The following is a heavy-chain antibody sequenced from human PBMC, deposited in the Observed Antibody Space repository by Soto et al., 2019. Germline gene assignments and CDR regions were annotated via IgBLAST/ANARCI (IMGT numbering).Heavy chain of an antibody. D-gene: IGHD3-22*01. J-gene: IGHJ6*02. CDR1: GFTFSSYS. Sequence: LRLSCAASGFTFSSYSMNWVRQAPGKGLEWVSYISSSSSTIYYADSVKGRFTISRDNAKNSLYLQMNSLRAEDTAVYYCASPPDQYYYDSSGAPPRGMDVWGQGTTVTVSS. CDR2: ISSSSSTI. CDR3: ASPPDQYYYDSSGAPPRGMDV. V-gene: IGHV3-48*01.